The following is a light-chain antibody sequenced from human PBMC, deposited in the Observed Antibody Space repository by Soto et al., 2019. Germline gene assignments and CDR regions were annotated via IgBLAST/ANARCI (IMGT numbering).Light chain of an antibody. J-gene: IGLJ3*02. CDR3: CSYAGSYGV. CDR1: SSDVGGYNY. V-gene: IGLV2-11*01. CDR2: DVS. Sequence: QSALTQPRSVSGSPGQSVTISCTGTSSDVGGYNYVSWYQQHPGKAPKLMIYDVSKRPSGVPDRFSGSKSGNTASLTISGLEAEDEADYCCCSYAGSYGVFGGGPKLTVL.